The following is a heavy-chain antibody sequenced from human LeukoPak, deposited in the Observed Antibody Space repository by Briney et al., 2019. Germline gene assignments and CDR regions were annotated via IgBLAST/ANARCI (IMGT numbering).Heavy chain of an antibody. Sequence: SETLSLTCAVYGGSFSGYYWSWIRQPPGKGLEWIGEINHSGSTNHNPSLKSRVTISVDTSKNQFSLKLSSVTAADTAVYYCARWSIAARRNYYYYYMDVWGKGTTVTVSS. V-gene: IGHV4-34*01. D-gene: IGHD6-6*01. J-gene: IGHJ6*03. CDR2: INHSGST. CDR1: GGSFSGYY. CDR3: ARWSIAARRNYYYYYMDV.